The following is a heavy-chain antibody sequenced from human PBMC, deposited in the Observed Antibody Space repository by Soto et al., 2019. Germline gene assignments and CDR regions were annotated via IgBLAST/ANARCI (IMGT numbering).Heavy chain of an antibody. V-gene: IGHV1-46*03. CDR1: GYTFTSYH. D-gene: IGHD6-19*01. CDR3: ARDIAVAGISDY. Sequence: ASMKVYCKASGYTFTSYHMHLVRQAPGQGLEWMGIINPSGGSTSYAQKFQGRVTMTRDTSTSTVYMELSSLRSEDTAVYYCARDIAVAGISDYWGQGTLVTVS. CDR2: INPSGGST. J-gene: IGHJ4*02.